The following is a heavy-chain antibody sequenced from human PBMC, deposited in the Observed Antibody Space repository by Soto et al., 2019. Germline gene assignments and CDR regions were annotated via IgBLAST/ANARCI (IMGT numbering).Heavy chain of an antibody. CDR3: AKDHMAAPPSDYYYYYMDV. J-gene: IGHJ6*03. CDR1: GFTFSDYW. Sequence: GGSLRLSCAASGFTFSDYWMSWVRQAPGKGLEWVAHIKQDGSDKYYVDSVKGRFTISRDNAKNTLYLQMNSLRAEDTAVYYCAKDHMAAPPSDYYYYYMDVWGKRTTVTVSS. D-gene: IGHD2-21*01. V-gene: IGHV3-7*01. CDR2: IKQDGSDK.